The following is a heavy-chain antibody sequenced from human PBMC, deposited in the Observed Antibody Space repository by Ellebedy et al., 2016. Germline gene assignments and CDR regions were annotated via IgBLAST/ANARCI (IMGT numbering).Heavy chain of an antibody. CDR3: ARNRVKLDY. V-gene: IGHV3-7*03. D-gene: IGHD3-16*02. Sequence: GESLKISXAASGFTFSSHGMSWVRQAPGKGLEWVANIKEDGSEKYYVDSMKGRFTISRDNAKNFLYLQMNSLRAEDTAVYYCARNRVKLDYWGQGTLVTVSS. J-gene: IGHJ4*02. CDR1: GFTFSSHG. CDR2: IKEDGSEK.